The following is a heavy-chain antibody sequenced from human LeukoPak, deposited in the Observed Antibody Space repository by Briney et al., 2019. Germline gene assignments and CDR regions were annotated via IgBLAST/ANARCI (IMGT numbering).Heavy chain of an antibody. CDR3: ARGRFLEWLSGHGFDY. J-gene: IGHJ4*02. CDR2: INWNGGST. D-gene: IGHD3-3*01. Sequence: GGSLRLSCAASGFTFDDYAMSWVRQAPGKGLEWVSGINWNGGSTGYADSVKGRFTISRDNAKNSLYLQMNSLRAEDTALYYCARGRFLEWLSGHGFDYWGQGTLVTVSS. CDR1: GFTFDDYA. V-gene: IGHV3-20*04.